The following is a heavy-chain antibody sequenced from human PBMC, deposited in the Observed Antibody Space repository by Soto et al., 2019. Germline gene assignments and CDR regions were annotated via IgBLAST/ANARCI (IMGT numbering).Heavy chain of an antibody. V-gene: IGHV1-18*01. D-gene: IGHD6-19*01. CDR2: ISAYNGNT. CDR1: GYTFTSYG. CDR3: ARVPYSSGWYERDWFDP. J-gene: IGHJ5*02. Sequence: ASVKVSCKASGYTFTSYGISWVRQAPGQGLEWMGWISAYNGNTNYAQKLQGRVTMTTDTSTSTVYMELRSLRSDDTAVYYCARVPYSSGWYERDWFDPWGQGTLVTVSS.